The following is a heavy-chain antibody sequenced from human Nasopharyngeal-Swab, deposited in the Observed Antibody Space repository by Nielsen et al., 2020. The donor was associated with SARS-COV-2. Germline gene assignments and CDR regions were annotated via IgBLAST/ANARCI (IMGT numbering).Heavy chain of an antibody. CDR3: ARAGNFWSGYYRSYYYGMDV. D-gene: IGHD3-3*01. J-gene: IGHJ6*02. Sequence: RQAPGKGLEWVSYISSSGSTIYYADSVKGRFTISRDNAKNSLYPQMNSLRAEDTAVYYCARAGNFWSGYYRSYYYGMDVWGQGTTVTVSS. V-gene: IGHV3-11*01. CDR2: ISSSGSTI.